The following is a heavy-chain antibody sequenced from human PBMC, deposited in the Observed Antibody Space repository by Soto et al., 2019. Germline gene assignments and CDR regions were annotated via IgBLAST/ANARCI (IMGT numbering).Heavy chain of an antibody. V-gene: IGHV3-74*01. CDR2: INSDGSST. CDR1: GFTFSSYW. D-gene: IGHD3-3*01. Sequence: EVQLVESGGGLVQPGGSLRLSCAASGFTFSSYWMHWVRQAPGKGLVWVSRINSDGSSTSYADSVKGRFTISRDKAKNTLYLQMNSLRAEDTAVYYCARWGDYDFWSGYLNHDAFDIWGQGTMVTVSS. CDR3: ARWGDYDFWSGYLNHDAFDI. J-gene: IGHJ3*02.